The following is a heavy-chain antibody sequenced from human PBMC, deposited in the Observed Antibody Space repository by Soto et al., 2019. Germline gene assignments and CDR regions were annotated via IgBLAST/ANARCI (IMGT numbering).Heavy chain of an antibody. J-gene: IGHJ4*02. Sequence: SETLSLTCTVSGGSIGSGGYYWSWIRQHPGKGLEWIGYIYYSGITYYNPSLKSRVTISVDTSKNQFSLKLSSVTAADTAVYYCARSPGYYFDYWGQGTLVTVS. CDR3: ARSPGYYFDY. CDR2: IYYSGIT. V-gene: IGHV4-31*03. CDR1: GGSIGSGGYY.